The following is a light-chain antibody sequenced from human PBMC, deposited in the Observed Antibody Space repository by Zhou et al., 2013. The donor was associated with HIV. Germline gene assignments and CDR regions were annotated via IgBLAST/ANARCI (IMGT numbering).Light chain of an antibody. CDR1: QSISSRH. V-gene: IGKV3D-20*02. J-gene: IGKJ4*01. CDR3: QQRGNWPLT. Sequence: EIVLTQSPGTLSLSPGERATLSCRASQSISSRHLAWYQQKPGQAPRLLIYGASSRATGIPDRFSGSGSGTDFIFTISSLEPEDFAVYYCQQRGNWPLTFGGGTKVEIK. CDR2: GAS.